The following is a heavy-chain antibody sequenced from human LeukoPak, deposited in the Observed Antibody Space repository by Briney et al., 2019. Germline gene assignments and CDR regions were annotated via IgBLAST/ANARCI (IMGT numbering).Heavy chain of an antibody. J-gene: IGHJ5*02. CDR2: INPSGGST. Sequence: ASVKVSCKASGYTFTSYYMHWVRQAPGQGLEWMGTINPSGGSTNYAQKFQGRVTMIRDTSTSTVYMELSSLRPEDTAVYFCARDRNLEYSSSSGRFDPWGQGTLVTVSS. CDR1: GYTFTSYY. V-gene: IGHV1-46*03. CDR3: ARDRNLEYSSSSGRFDP. D-gene: IGHD6-6*01.